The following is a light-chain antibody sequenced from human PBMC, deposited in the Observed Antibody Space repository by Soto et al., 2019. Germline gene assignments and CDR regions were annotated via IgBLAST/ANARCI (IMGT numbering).Light chain of an antibody. J-gene: IGKJ2*01. CDR3: MQALQTPRT. Sequence: DGVMTQSPLSLPVTPGEPASISCRSSQSLLHSNGYNYLDWYLQKPGQSPQLLIYLGSNRASGVPDRFSGSGSGTDFTLKISRVEAEDVGVYYCMQALQTPRTFGQGTKLEIK. V-gene: IGKV2-28*01. CDR2: LGS. CDR1: QSLLHSNGYNY.